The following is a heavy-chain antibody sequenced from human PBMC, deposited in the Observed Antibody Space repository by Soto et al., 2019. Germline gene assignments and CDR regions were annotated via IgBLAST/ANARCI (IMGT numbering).Heavy chain of an antibody. CDR2: IYSGGST. CDR3: AREGGGVYCSGGSCYGRYFDF. J-gene: IGHJ4*02. D-gene: IGHD2-15*01. CDR1: GFTVSNNY. V-gene: IGHV3-53*01. Sequence: GGSLRLSCAASGFTVSNNYMSWVRQAPGKGLEWVSIIYSGGSTYYADSVQGRFTISRDNSKNTLFLQMSSLRAEETAVYYCAREGGGVYCSGGSCYGRYFDFWGQGTRVTVSS.